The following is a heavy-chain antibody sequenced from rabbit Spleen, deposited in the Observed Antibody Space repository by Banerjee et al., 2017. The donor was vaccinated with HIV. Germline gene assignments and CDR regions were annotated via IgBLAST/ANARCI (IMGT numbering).Heavy chain of an antibody. D-gene: IGHD6-1*01. CDR3: AKNGGMLDYRL. CDR2: IYAGSSGGT. Sequence: EESGGGLVQPEGSLTLTCTASGFTVSSVYWICWVRQGPGKGLEWIACIYAGSSGGTYYATWAKGRFTISKTSSTTVTLQMTSLTAADTATYFCAKNGGMLDYRLWGQGTLVTVS. V-gene: IGHV1S45*01. CDR1: GFTVSSVYW. J-gene: IGHJ3*01.